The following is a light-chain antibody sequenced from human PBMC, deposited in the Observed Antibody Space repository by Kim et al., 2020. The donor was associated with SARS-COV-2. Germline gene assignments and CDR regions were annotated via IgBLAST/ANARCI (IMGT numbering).Light chain of an antibody. V-gene: IGKV4-1*01. CDR3: QQYYSTLA. CDR1: QSVLYSSNNKNY. CDR2: WAS. J-gene: IGKJ2*01. Sequence: RATINCKSSQSVLYSSNNKNYLAWYQQKPGQPPKLLIYWASTRESGVPDRFSGSGSGTDFTLTISSLQAEDVAVYYCQQYYSTLAFGQGTKLEI.